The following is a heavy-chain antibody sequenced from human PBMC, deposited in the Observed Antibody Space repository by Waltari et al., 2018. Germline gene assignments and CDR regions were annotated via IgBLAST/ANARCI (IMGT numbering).Heavy chain of an antibody. J-gene: IGHJ4*02. CDR3: ARTRRSGYYYEFDS. Sequence: QLHLQESGPGLVKPSETLSLTCTVSGGSLSSSSYYWGWIRQPPGKGLEWIGSIYYSGRTYYNPSLKCRVTISVDTSKNQFSLKLSSVTAADTAVYYCARTRRSGYYYEFDSWGQGTLVTVSS. V-gene: IGHV4-39*07. CDR2: IYYSGRT. D-gene: IGHD3-22*01. CDR1: GGSLSSSSYY.